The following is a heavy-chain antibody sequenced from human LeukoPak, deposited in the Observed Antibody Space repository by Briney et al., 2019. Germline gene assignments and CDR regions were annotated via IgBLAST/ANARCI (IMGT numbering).Heavy chain of an antibody. Sequence: GASVKVSCKASGYTFTSYDINWVRQATGQGLEWMGWMNPNSGKTGYAQKFQRRVTITRNTSISTAYMELSSLRSEDTAVYCCARGLLEGDYMDVWGKGTTVTVSS. CDR1: GYTFTSYD. D-gene: IGHD1-26*01. J-gene: IGHJ6*03. CDR3: ARGLLEGDYMDV. V-gene: IGHV1-8*03. CDR2: MNPNSGKT.